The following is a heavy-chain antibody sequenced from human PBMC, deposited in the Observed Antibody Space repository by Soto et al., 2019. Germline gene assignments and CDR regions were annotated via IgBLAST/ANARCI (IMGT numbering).Heavy chain of an antibody. CDR2: MSYDGTKQ. CDR3: AKEYGSTWIDH. V-gene: IGHV3-30*18. Sequence: LRLSCAASGFTFSTYGMHWVRQAPGKGLEWVAAMSYDGTKQYYVDSVKGRFTISRDNSRNTLFLQVNSLRDEDTAVYYCAKEYGSTWIDHWGQGTLVTVSS. CDR1: GFTFSTYG. D-gene: IGHD6-13*01. J-gene: IGHJ4*02.